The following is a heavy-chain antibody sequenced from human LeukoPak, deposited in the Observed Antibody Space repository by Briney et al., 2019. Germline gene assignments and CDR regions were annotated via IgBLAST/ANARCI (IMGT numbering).Heavy chain of an antibody. CDR1: GGSFSGYY. J-gene: IGHJ4*02. D-gene: IGHD1-26*01. Sequence: ETLSLTCTVYGGSFSGYYWSWIRQPPGRGLEWIGEIDHSGSINYNPSLKSRVTISVDTSKNQFSLKLSSVTAADTAVYYCARARSGKWGFDYWGQGTLVTVSS. V-gene: IGHV4-34*01. CDR2: IDHSGSI. CDR3: ARARSGKWGFDY.